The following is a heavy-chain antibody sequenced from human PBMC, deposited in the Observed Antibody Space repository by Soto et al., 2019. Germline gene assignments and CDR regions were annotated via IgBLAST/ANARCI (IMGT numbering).Heavy chain of an antibody. CDR1: GFTFSSYA. V-gene: IGHV3-23*01. CDR2: ISGSGGST. D-gene: IGHD3-22*01. CDR3: AKAPVYYYDSSGYYFDY. J-gene: IGHJ4*02. Sequence: GGSLRLSCAASGFTFSSYAMSWVRQAPGKGLEWVSAISGSGGSTYYADSVKGRFTISRDNSKNTLYLQMNSLRAEDTAVYDCAKAPVYYYDSSGYYFDYWGQGTLVTVSS.